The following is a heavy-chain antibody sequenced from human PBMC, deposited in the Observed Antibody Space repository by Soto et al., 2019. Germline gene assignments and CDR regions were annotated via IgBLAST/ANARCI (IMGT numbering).Heavy chain of an antibody. J-gene: IGHJ4*02. V-gene: IGHV3-33*01. CDR2: IWYDGSNK. CDR3: ARDWIPYYYDSSGYYTSGYFDY. D-gene: IGHD3-22*01. Sequence: GGSLRLSCAASGFTFSSYGMHWVRQAPGKGLEWVAVIWYDGSNKYYADSVKGRFTISRDNSKNTLYLQMNSLRAEDTAVYYCARDWIPYYYDSSGYYTSGYFDYWGQGTLVTVSS. CDR1: GFTFSSYG.